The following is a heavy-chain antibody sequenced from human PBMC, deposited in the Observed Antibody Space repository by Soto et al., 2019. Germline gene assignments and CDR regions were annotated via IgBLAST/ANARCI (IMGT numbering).Heavy chain of an antibody. CDR2: ISDSGDST. D-gene: IGHD2-21*02. V-gene: IGHV3-23*01. CDR3: GKVGDLGGACYWDH. Sequence: EVQLLESGGGLVQPGGSLRLSCAASGFTFSAYGMSWVRQAPGKGLEWVSGISDSGDSTSYADSVKGRFTISRDNSKNTLSLQMNSLRAKDTAVYYCGKVGDLGGACYWDHWGEGTLVSGSS. CDR1: GFTFSAYG. J-gene: IGHJ4*02.